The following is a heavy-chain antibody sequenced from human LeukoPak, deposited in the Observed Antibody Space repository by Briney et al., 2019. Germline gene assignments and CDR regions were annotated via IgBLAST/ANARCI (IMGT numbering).Heavy chain of an antibody. V-gene: IGHV4-59*01. J-gene: IGHJ6*02. Sequence: SETLSLTCTVSGGSISSYYWSWIRQPPGKGLEWIGYIYYSGSTNYNPSLKSRVTISVDTSKNQFSLKLSSVTAADTAVYYCARDRGGSSWYRPYYYGMDVWGQGTTVTVSS. CDR2: IYYSGST. CDR1: GGSISSYY. D-gene: IGHD6-13*01. CDR3: ARDRGGSSWYRPYYYGMDV.